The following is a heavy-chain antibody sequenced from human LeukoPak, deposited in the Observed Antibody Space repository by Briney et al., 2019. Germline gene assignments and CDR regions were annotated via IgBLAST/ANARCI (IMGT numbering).Heavy chain of an antibody. D-gene: IGHD2-15*01. CDR3: ARDTPSRVLRLGP. CDR1: GYSISSGYY. CDR2: IYHSGST. J-gene: IGHJ5*02. Sequence: NSSETLSLTCTVSGYSISSGYYWGWIRQPPGKGLEWIGSIYHSGSTYYNPSLKSRVTISVDTSKNQFSLKLSSVTAADTAVYYCARDTPSRVLRLGPWGQGTLVTVSS. V-gene: IGHV4-38-2*02.